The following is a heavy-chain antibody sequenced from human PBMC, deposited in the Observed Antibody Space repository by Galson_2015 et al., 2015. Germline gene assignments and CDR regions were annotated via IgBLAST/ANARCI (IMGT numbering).Heavy chain of an antibody. CDR2: IIPIFGTA. D-gene: IGHD3-22*01. CDR3: ARVFKEHQFEYYYDSSGYPGFSGRDAFDI. J-gene: IGHJ3*02. V-gene: IGHV1-69*13. CDR1: GGTFSSYA. Sequence: SVKVSCKASGGTFSSYAISWVRQAPGQGLEWMGGIIPIFGTANYAQKFQGRVTITADESTSTAYMELSSLRSEDTAVYYCARVFKEHQFEYYYDSSGYPGFSGRDAFDIWGQGTMVTVSS.